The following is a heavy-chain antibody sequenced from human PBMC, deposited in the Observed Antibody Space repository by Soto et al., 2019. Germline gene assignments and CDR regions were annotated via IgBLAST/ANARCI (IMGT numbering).Heavy chain of an antibody. CDR2: IWYDGSNK. Sequence: GGSLRLSCAASGFTFSSYAMHWVRQAPGKGLEWVAVIWYDGSNKYYADSVKGRFTISRDNSKNTLYLQMNSLRAEDTAVYYCARAYDSSGYPRYYSDYWGQGTLVTVSS. J-gene: IGHJ4*02. CDR1: GFTFSSYA. V-gene: IGHV3-33*08. D-gene: IGHD3-22*01. CDR3: ARAYDSSGYPRYYSDY.